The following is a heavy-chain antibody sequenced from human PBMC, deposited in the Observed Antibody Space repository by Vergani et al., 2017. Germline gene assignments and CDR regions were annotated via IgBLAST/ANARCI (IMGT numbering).Heavy chain of an antibody. CDR1: GFSFSNAW. CDR2: IKSHIDSGTT. CDR3: TTLSPNCADW. V-gene: IGHV3-15*01. Sequence: VQLVESGGGLVKPGGSPRLFCSASGFSFSNAWMTWVRQGPGKGLEWVGRIKSHIDSGTTDYAAPVKGRFNISRDDSTNMLYLHINSLKTEDTAVYYCTTLSPNCADWWGQGNLVNVSS. J-gene: IGHJ4*02. D-gene: IGHD3/OR15-3a*01.